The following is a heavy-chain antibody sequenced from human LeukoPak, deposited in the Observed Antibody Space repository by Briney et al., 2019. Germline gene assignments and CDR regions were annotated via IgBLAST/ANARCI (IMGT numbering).Heavy chain of an antibody. CDR1: GVTISGYS. Sequence: PGGSLRLSCAASGVTISGYSMNWVRQAPGKGLEWVSYISSSSSTIYYADSVKGRFTIYRDNAKNSLYLQINSLRDEVTAVYYCARGRFVGIGLYWGQGTLVTVSS. CDR3: ARGRFVGIGLY. V-gene: IGHV3-48*02. D-gene: IGHD2-21*01. J-gene: IGHJ4*02. CDR2: ISSSSSTI.